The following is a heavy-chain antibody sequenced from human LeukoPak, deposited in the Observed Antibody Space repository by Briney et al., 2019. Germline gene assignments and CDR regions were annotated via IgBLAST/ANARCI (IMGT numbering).Heavy chain of an antibody. J-gene: IGHJ4*02. CDR2: ISYDGSNE. V-gene: IGHV3-30*03. CDR1: GLPFSSYA. CDR3: ARVQGRYFGSGSYLGVDH. Sequence: GGSLRLSCAASGLPFSSYAMHWVRQAPGKGLEWVALISYDGSNEHYADSVKGRFTISRDNSKNTLYLQMNSLRAEDTAVYYCARVQGRYFGSGSYLGVDHWGQGTLVTVSS. D-gene: IGHD3-10*01.